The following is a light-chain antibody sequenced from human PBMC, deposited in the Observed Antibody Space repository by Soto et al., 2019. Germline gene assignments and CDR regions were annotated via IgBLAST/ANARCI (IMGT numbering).Light chain of an antibody. Sequence: DIQLTQSPSFLSASVGDRLTITCRASQGIASSLAWYQQKPGKAPKLLISAASTLQRGVPSRFSGSGSGTEFTLTIRSLQPGDFATYYCQQLINYPLTFGGGTEVEI. V-gene: IGKV1-9*01. CDR3: QQLINYPLT. CDR1: QGIASS. J-gene: IGKJ4*01. CDR2: AAS.